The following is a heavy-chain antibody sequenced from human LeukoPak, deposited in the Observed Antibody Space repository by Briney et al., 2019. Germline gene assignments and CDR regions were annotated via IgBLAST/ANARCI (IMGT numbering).Heavy chain of an antibody. D-gene: IGHD6-13*01. J-gene: IGHJ4*02. CDR1: GFTFSSYA. CDR3: AKDGTCYSSSWYVY. V-gene: IGHV3-23*01. CDR2: ISGGGGST. Sequence: GGSLRLSCAASGFTFSSYAMSWVRQAPGEGLEWVSAISGGGGSTYYADAVKGRFTIYRDNSKNTLYLQMNSLRAEDTAVYYCAKDGTCYSSSWYVYWGQGTLVSVSS.